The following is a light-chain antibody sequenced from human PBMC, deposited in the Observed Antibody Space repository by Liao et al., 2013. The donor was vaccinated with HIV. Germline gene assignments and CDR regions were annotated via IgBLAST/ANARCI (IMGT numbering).Light chain of an antibody. J-gene: IGLJ1*01. V-gene: IGLV3-21*01. CDR2: YDT. Sequence: SYELTQPPSVSVAPGETARIPCGGNNIGDKSVHWYQQKPGQAPVLVVYYDTDRPSGIPERFSGSNSGNTATLNISRVEAGDEADYYCQVWDSSSDLYVFGTGTKVTV. CDR3: QVWDSSSDLYV. CDR1: NIGDKS.